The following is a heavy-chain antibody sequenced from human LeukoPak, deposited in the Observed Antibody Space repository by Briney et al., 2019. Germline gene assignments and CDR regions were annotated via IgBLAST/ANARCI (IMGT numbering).Heavy chain of an antibody. Sequence: GASVKVSCKASGYTFTGYYMHWVRQAPGQGLEWMGWINPNSGGTNYAQKFQGRVTMTRDTSISTAYMELSRLRSDDTAVYYCARFQVGYGGNWGFDYWGQGTLVTVSS. CDR3: ARFQVGYGGNWGFDY. V-gene: IGHV1-2*02. D-gene: IGHD4-23*01. CDR2: INPNSGGT. CDR1: GYTFTGYY. J-gene: IGHJ4*02.